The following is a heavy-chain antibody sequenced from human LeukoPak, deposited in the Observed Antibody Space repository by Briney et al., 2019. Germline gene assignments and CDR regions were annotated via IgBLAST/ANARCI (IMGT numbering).Heavy chain of an antibody. CDR2: ISYDGSNK. J-gene: IGHJ4*02. CDR1: GFTFSSYG. Sequence: GGSLRLSCAASGFTFSSYGMHWVRQAPGKGLEWVAVISYDGSNKYYAGSVKGRFTISRDNSKNTLYLQMNSLRAEDTAVYYCAKVAYSSSPSDYWGQGTLVTVSS. CDR3: AKVAYSSSPSDY. D-gene: IGHD6-6*01. V-gene: IGHV3-30*18.